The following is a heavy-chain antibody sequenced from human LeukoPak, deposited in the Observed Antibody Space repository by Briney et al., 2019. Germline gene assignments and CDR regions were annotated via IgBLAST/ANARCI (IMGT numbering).Heavy chain of an antibody. V-gene: IGHV4-4*07. Sequence: SETLSLICSVSGGSISSHYWSWIRQAAGKGLEFLGRIYTTGTTNYNPSLNTRITMSVDTSKNQVSLRLGSVTAADTAVYYCARAPSFGSGNYRESGAYSFYYMDVWGKGTTVTVSS. CDR2: IYTTGTT. CDR1: GGSISSHY. D-gene: IGHD3-10*01. CDR3: ARAPSFGSGNYRESGAYSFYYMDV. J-gene: IGHJ6*03.